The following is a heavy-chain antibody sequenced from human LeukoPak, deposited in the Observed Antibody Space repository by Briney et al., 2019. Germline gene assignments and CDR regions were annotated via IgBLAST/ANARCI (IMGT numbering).Heavy chain of an antibody. CDR3: ARDGGGPRYNWFDP. D-gene: IGHD3-16*01. J-gene: IGHJ5*02. CDR1: GYTLTELS. Sequence: ASVKVSCKVSGYTLTELSMHWVRQAPGKGLEWMGGFDPEDGETIYAQKFQGGVTMTTDTSTSTAYMELRSLRSDDTAVYYCARDGGGPRYNWFDPWGQGTLVTVSS. V-gene: IGHV1-24*01. CDR2: FDPEDGET.